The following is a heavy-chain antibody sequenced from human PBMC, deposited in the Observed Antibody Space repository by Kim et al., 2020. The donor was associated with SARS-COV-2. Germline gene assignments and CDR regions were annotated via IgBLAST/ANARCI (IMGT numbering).Heavy chain of an antibody. J-gene: IGHJ4*02. CDR2: IGIRAGST. D-gene: IGHD3-10*01. V-gene: IGHV3-23*01. CDR1: GFTFSTYD. Sequence: GGSLRLSCAASGFTFSTYDMSWVRQAPGKGLEWVSDIGIRAGSTYYADSVKGRFTISRDNSKTTVYLQMNSLRAEDTAVYYCAKMLRTEGVSANFDYWGRGTLVTVSS. CDR3: AKMLRTEGVSANFDY.